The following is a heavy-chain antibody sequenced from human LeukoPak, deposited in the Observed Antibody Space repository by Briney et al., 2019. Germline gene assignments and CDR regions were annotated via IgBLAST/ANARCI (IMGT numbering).Heavy chain of an antibody. CDR3: ATGYSSGWYSGPIDY. J-gene: IGHJ4*02. D-gene: IGHD6-19*01. Sequence: GGSLRLSCAASGFTFSSYSMNWVHQAPGKGLEWVSVIYSGGSTYYADSVKGRFTISRDNSKNTLYLQMNSLRAEDTAVYYCATGYSSGWYSGPIDYWGQGTLVTVSS. CDR2: IYSGGST. V-gene: IGHV3-53*01. CDR1: GFTFSSYS.